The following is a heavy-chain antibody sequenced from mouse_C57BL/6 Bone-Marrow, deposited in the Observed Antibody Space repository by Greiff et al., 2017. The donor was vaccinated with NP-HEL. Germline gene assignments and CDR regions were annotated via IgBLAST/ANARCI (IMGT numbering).Heavy chain of an antibody. CDR1: GFTFSSYA. CDR3: ARDIGRCLLPYYYAMDY. V-gene: IGHV5-4*01. Sequence: EVQLVESGGGLVKPGGSLKLSCAASGFTFSSYAMSWVRQTPEKRLEWVATISDGGSSTYYPDNVKGRFTISRDNAKNNLYLQMSHLKSEDTAMYYCARDIGRCLLPYYYAMDYWGQGTSVTVSS. CDR2: ISDGGSST. J-gene: IGHJ4*01. D-gene: IGHD2-3*01.